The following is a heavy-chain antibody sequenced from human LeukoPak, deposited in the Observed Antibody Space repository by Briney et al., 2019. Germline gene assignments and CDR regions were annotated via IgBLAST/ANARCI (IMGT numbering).Heavy chain of an antibody. J-gene: IGHJ3*02. CDR3: AREEWLETEGAFDI. D-gene: IGHD6-19*01. V-gene: IGHV3-11*01. CDR2: ISSSGSTI. CDR1: SSSNYY. Sequence: SSSNYYWGWIRQAPGKGLEWVSYISSSGSTIYYADSVKGRFTISRDNAKNSLYLQMSSLRSDDTAVYYCAREEWLETEGAFDIWGQGTMVAVSS.